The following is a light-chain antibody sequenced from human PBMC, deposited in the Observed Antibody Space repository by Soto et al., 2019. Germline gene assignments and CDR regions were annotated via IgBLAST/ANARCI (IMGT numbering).Light chain of an antibody. Sequence: DVQMTQSPSTLSASVGDRVTITCRDSQSGTSWLAWYQHKPWKTPKVLIYYPSSLESRVPSTFSGSGSVTEFTLTISSLHPDDFATYYCHHYNSYPGTFGQGTKVEIK. J-gene: IGKJ1*01. V-gene: IGKV1-5*01. CDR2: YPS. CDR1: QSGTSW. CDR3: HHYNSYPGT.